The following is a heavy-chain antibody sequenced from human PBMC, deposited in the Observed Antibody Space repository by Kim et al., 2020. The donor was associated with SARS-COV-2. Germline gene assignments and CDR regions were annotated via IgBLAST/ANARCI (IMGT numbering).Heavy chain of an antibody. V-gene: IGHV3-30-3*01. CDR2: ISYDGSNK. CDR1: GFTFSSYA. D-gene: IGHD2-2*01. CDR3: ARALEYCSSTSCLFGWFDP. Sequence: GGSLRLSCAASGFTFSSYAMHWVRQAPGKGLEWVAVISYDGSNKYYADSVKGRFTISRDNSKNTLYLQMNSLRAEDTAVYYCARALEYCSSTSCLFGWFDPWGQGTLVTVSS. J-gene: IGHJ5*02.